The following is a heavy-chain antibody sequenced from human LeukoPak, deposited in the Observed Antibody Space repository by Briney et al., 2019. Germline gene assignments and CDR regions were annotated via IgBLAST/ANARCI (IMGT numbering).Heavy chain of an antibody. CDR3: VRDGVGAPPF. J-gene: IGHJ4*02. V-gene: IGHV3-30-3*01. Sequence: GGSLRLSCAASGFTFSSYAMHWVRQAPGKGLEWVAVISYDGSNKYYADSVKGRFTISRDNSKNTLYLQMNSLRAEDTAVYYCVRDGVGAPPFWGQGVLVTVSS. CDR1: GFTFSSYA. CDR2: ISYDGSNK. D-gene: IGHD1-26*01.